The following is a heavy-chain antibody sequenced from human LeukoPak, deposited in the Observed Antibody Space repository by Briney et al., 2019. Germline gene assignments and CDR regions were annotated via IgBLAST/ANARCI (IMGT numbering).Heavy chain of an antibody. V-gene: IGHV3-74*03. CDR3: SRSQFDY. CDR2: ISGDGTIT. CDR1: GFPFSSYW. Sequence: GGSLTLSCEPSGFPFSSYWMLWVRHAPGKGLVWVSRISGDGTITTYADFVKGRFTISRDNTKNILYLQMNSLKVEDTAIYYCSRSQFDYWGQGVLVTVSS. J-gene: IGHJ4*02.